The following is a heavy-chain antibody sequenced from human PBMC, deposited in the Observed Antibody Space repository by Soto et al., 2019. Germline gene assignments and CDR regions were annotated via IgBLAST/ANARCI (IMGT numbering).Heavy chain of an antibody. Sequence: GGSLRLSCAASGFTFSSYSMNWVRQAPGKGLEWVSSISSSSSYIYYAGSVKGRFTISRDNAKNSLYLQMNSLRAEDTAVYYCARWAHVRDGYNKPLDYWGQGTLVTVSS. V-gene: IGHV3-21*01. CDR2: ISSSSSYI. D-gene: IGHD5-12*01. J-gene: IGHJ4*02. CDR1: GFTFSSYS. CDR3: ARWAHVRDGYNKPLDY.